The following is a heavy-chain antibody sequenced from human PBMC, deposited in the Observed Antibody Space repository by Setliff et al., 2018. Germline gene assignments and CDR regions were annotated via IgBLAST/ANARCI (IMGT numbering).Heavy chain of an antibody. CDR1: GGSISSYY. CDR2: IYIGGSA. CDR3: ARDSSSGGVDY. Sequence: SETLSLTCTVSGGSISSYYWSWIRQPAGKGLEWIGHIYIGGSANYNPSLKSRVTISIDTSKTQSSLKLNSVTAADMAVYYCARDSSSGGVDYWGQGTLVTVS. J-gene: IGHJ4*02. V-gene: IGHV4-4*07. D-gene: IGHD6-13*01.